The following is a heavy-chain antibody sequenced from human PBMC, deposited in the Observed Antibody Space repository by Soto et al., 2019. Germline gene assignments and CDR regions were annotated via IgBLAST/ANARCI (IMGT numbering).Heavy chain of an antibody. CDR2: ISAYNGNT. J-gene: IGHJ6*02. D-gene: IGHD2-8*01. Sequence: ASVKVSCKASGYTFTSYCISWVRQAPGQGLEWMGWISAYNGNTNYAQKLQGRVTMTTDTSTSTAYMELRSLRSDDTAVYYCARDRVLIVYAPPYYGMDVWGQGTTVTVSS. CDR1: GYTFTSYC. CDR3: ARDRVLIVYAPPYYGMDV. V-gene: IGHV1-18*01.